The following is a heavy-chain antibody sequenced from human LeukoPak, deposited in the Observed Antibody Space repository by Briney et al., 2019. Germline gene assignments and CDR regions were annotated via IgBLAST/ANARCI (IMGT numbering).Heavy chain of an antibody. J-gene: IGHJ4*02. V-gene: IGHV1-24*01. CDR2: FDPEKGET. Sequence: ASVKVSCKVSGYTLTELSMHWVRQAPGKGFEWMGRFDPEKGETIYAQKFQGRVTMTGDTSTDTAYMELSSLRSEDTAVYYCATEGYYDSSGYYTDYWGQGTLVTVSS. CDR1: GYTLTELS. D-gene: IGHD3-22*01. CDR3: ATEGYYDSSGYYTDY.